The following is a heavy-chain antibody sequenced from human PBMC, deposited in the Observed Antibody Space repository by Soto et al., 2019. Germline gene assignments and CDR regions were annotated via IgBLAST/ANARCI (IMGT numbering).Heavy chain of an antibody. V-gene: IGHV3-21*01. J-gene: IGHJ6*02. CDR2: ISSSSRYI. CDR1: GFTFSSYS. CDR3: ARDRLVAATSAPPYCYYGMDV. Sequence: GGSLRLSCATSGFTFSSYSMNWVRQAPGMGLEWVSSISSSSRYIYYADSVRGRFTISRDNAKNSLYLQINSLRAEDTAVYYCARDRLVAATSAPPYCYYGMDVWGQGTTVTVSS. D-gene: IGHD2-15*01.